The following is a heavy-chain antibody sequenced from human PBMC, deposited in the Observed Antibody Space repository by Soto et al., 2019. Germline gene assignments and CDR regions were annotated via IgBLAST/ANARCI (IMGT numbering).Heavy chain of an antibody. CDR1: GYTFTNYA. CDR3: ARGHLAVVPVASWFYYMDV. Sequence: QVQLVQSGAEVEKPGASVKVSCKASGYTFTNYAVHWVRQAPGQRLEWMGWINAGNGNTRFSQNLQGRVTITRDTSARTVYMVLSSLRSEDTAVYYCARGHLAVVPVASWFYYMDVWGKGTTVTVSS. V-gene: IGHV1-3*01. J-gene: IGHJ6*03. CDR2: INAGNGNT. D-gene: IGHD2-2*01.